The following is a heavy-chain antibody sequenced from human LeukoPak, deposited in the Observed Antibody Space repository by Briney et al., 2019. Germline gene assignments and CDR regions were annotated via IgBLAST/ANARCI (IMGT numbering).Heavy chain of an antibody. CDR3: ARETGDVLLGAFDI. CDR1: GSTFSGYD. CDR2: IGTVGDT. D-gene: IGHD3-10*01. J-gene: IGHJ3*02. V-gene: IGHV3-13*04. Sequence: GGSLRLSCAASGSTFSGYDFHWVRQATGRGLEWVSAIGTVGDTHYLDSVKGRFTISRENAKNSLYLQMNSLRAGDTAVYYCARETGDVLLGAFDIWGQGTMVTVSS.